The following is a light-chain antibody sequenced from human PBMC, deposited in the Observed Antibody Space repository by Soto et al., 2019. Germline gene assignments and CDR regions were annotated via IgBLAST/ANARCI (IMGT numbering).Light chain of an antibody. CDR2: YAS. V-gene: IGKV3-15*01. J-gene: IGKJ3*01. CDR3: QQYSNGPPT. Sequence: EVVMTQSPATMSVSPGERATLSCRASQNVHSNLAWYQQKPGQTPSLLISYASTRATGIPARFSGSGSGTEFTLTISSLQSEDFEVYYFQQYSNGPPTFGPGTKVDIK. CDR1: QNVHSN.